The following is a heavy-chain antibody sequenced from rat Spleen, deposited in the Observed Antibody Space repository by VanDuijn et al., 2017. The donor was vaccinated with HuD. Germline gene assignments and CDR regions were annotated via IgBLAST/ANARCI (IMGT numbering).Heavy chain of an antibody. J-gene: IGHJ2*01. V-gene: IGHV5-7*01. Sequence: EGQLVESGGGLVEPGRSLKLSCAASGFTFTNYDMVWVRQAPTKGLKWVASISYDGSTPYYRDSVKGRFTISRDNAKSTLYLQMDSLRSEDTATYYCTRGYYFDYWGQGVMVTVSS. CDR2: ISYDGSTP. CDR3: TRGYYFDY. CDR1: GFTFTNYD.